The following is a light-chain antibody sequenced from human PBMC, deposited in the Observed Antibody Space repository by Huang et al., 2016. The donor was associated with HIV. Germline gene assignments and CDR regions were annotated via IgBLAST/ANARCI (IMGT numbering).Light chain of an antibody. V-gene: IGKV3-11*01. CDR2: NAT. CDR3: QQRSSSLT. CDR1: QSLNKF. J-gene: IGKJ4*01. Sequence: IVLTQSPATLSLSPGERATLSCRASQSLNKFLALYQKKPGQAPRLLIYNATDRATGVPARFSGGGSGTDFTLTITDLKAEDFAIYYCQQRSSSLTFGGGTKVEIK.